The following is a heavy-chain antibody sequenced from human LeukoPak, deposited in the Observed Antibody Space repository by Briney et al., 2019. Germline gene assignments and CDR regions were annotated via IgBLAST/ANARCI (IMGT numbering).Heavy chain of an antibody. CDR1: GGSFSGYY. Sequence: SETLSLTCAVYGGSFSGYYWSWIRQPPGKGLEWIGYIYYSGSTNYNPSLKSRVTISVDTSKNQFSLKLSSVTAADTAVYYCARRSYDKLYDYWGQGTLVTVSS. D-gene: IGHD3-22*01. CDR3: ARRSYDKLYDY. CDR2: IYYSGST. V-gene: IGHV4-59*08. J-gene: IGHJ4*02.